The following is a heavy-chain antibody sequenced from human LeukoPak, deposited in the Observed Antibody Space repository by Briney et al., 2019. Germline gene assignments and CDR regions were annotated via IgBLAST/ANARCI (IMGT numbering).Heavy chain of an antibody. J-gene: IGHJ4*02. D-gene: IGHD2-15*01. V-gene: IGHV4-31*03. CDR1: GGSISSGGYY. CDR3: ARDLPGRGSGGMGY. CDR2: IYYSGST. Sequence: SETLSLTCTVSGGSISSGGYYWSWIRRHPGKGLEWIGYIYYSGSTYYNPSLKSRVTISVDTSKNQFSLKLSSVTAADTAVYYCARDLPGRGSGGMGYWGQGTLVTVSS.